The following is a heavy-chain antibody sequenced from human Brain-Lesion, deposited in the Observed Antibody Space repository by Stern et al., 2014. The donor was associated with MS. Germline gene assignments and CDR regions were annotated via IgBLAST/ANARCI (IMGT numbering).Heavy chain of an antibody. V-gene: IGHV4-61*02. Sequence: VQLEESGPGLVKPSQTLSLTCTVSGGSISSGNYYWSWIRQPAGEGLEWIGRIYSSGSTQYNPPLKSRATISADTSTNQFSPRRSSGTAADTAVYYCARGNYDVLTDNGGHGFDIWGQGTMVTVSS. CDR1: GGSISSGNYY. D-gene: IGHD3-9*01. J-gene: IGHJ3*02. CDR3: ARGNYDVLTDNGGHGFDI. CDR2: IYSSGST.